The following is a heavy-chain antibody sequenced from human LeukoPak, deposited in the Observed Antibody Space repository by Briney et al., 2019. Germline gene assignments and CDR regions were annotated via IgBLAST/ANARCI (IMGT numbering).Heavy chain of an antibody. J-gene: IGHJ4*02. CDR3: AKETSNSPFAY. Sequence: PGGSLRLSCAASGFTFTSHWMGWVRQAPGKGLEWVSVISASTYYADSVKGRFTISRDNSKNTLYRQMNSLRAEDTAVYYCAKETSNSPFAYWGQGTLVTVSS. CDR1: GFTFTSHW. D-gene: IGHD4-11*01. CDR2: ISAST. V-gene: IGHV3-23*01.